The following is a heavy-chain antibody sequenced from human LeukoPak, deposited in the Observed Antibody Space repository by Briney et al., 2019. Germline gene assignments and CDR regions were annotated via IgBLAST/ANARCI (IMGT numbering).Heavy chain of an antibody. CDR1: GGTFSGYT. CDR2: IIPILGIA. J-gene: IGHJ4*02. Sequence: SVKVSCKDSGGTFSGYTISWVRQAPGQGLEWMGRIIPILGIANYAQKFQGRVTITADKSTSTAYMELSSLRSEDTAVYYCARSRNYDILTGYSYYFHYWGQGTLVTVSS. D-gene: IGHD3-9*01. V-gene: IGHV1-69*02. CDR3: ARSRNYDILTGYSYYFHY.